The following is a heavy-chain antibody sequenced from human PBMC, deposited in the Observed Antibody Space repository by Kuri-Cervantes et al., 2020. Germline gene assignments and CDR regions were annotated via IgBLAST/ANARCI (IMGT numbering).Heavy chain of an antibody. Sequence: SVKVSCKSSGGTFSSYAISWVRPAPGQGLEWMGGIIPIFGTANYAQKFQGRVTITADKSTSTAYMELSSLRSEDTAVYYCATAVFTGYYYMDVWGKGTTVTVSS. CDR1: GGTFSSYA. V-gene: IGHV1-69*06. D-gene: IGHD4-11*01. CDR3: ATAVFTGYYYMDV. CDR2: IIPIFGTA. J-gene: IGHJ6*03.